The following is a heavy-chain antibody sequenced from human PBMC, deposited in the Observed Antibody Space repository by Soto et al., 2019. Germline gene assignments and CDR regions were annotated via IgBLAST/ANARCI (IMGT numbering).Heavy chain of an antibody. V-gene: IGHV3-23*01. Sequence: QPGGSLRLSCAASGFTFSSYAMSWVRQAPGKGLEWVSAISGSGGSTYYADSVKGRFTISRDNSKNTLYLQMNSLRAEDTAVYYCAKDGHSSGWYGAGAVGAFDIWGQGTMVTVSS. CDR2: ISGSGGST. CDR3: AKDGHSSGWYGAGAVGAFDI. CDR1: GFTFSSYA. D-gene: IGHD6-19*01. J-gene: IGHJ3*02.